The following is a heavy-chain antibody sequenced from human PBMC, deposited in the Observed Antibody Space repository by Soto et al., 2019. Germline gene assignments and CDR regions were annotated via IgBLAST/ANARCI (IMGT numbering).Heavy chain of an antibody. Sequence: VSVKVSCKASGYTFTSYGISWVRQAPGQGLEWMGWISAYNGNTNYAQKLQGRVTMTTDTSTSTAYMELRSLRSDDTAVYYCARDMRWSPDGDFDYWGQGTLVTVSS. J-gene: IGHJ4*02. V-gene: IGHV1-18*01. CDR2: ISAYNGNT. CDR3: ARDMRWSPDGDFDY. CDR1: GYTFTSYG. D-gene: IGHD2-15*01.